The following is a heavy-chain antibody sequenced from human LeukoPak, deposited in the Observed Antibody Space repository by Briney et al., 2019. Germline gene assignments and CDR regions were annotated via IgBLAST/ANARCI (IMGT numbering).Heavy chain of an antibody. CDR2: IYHSGST. D-gene: IGHD5-18*01. CDR3: ARITGGYSYGFDY. Sequence: SGTLSLTCAVSGGSIISSNWWSWVRQPPGKGLEWIGEIYHSGSTNYNPSLKSRVTISVDKSKNQFSLKLSSVTAADTAVYYCARITGGYSYGFDYWGQGTLVTVSS. J-gene: IGHJ4*02. CDR1: GGSIISSNW. V-gene: IGHV4-4*02.